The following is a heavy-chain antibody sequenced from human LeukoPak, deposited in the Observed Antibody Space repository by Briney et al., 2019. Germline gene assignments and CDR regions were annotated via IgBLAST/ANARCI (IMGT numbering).Heavy chain of an antibody. CDR1: GGSISSNNYY. Sequence: SETLSLTCTVSGGSISSNNYYWGWIRQPPGKGLEWIGSIYYSGSTYYNPSLKSRVTISVDTSKNQFSLKLSSVTAADTAVYYCARGRSYCSGGSCYSLRDFGFDYWGQGTLVTVSS. D-gene: IGHD2-15*01. CDR2: IYYSGST. CDR3: ARGRSYCSGGSCYSLRDFGFDY. V-gene: IGHV4-39*01. J-gene: IGHJ4*02.